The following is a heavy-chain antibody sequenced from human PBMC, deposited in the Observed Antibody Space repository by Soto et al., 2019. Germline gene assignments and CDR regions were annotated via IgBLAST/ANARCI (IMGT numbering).Heavy chain of an antibody. CDR1: GGTFSSYA. CDR3: VRDSPIGSTFSGYDGIDY. D-gene: IGHD5-12*01. V-gene: IGHV1-69*13. CDR2: IIPIFGTA. J-gene: IGHJ4*02. Sequence: GASVKVSCKASGGTFSSYAISWVRQAPGQGLEWMGEIIPIFGTANYAQKFQGRVTITADESTSTAYMELSSLRSEDTAVYYCVRDSPIGSTFSGYDGIDYWGQGTLVTVSS.